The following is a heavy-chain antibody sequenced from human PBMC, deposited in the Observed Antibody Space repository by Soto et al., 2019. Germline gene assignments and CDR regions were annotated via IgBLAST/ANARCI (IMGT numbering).Heavy chain of an antibody. J-gene: IGHJ6*02. CDR3: ARNSGWYVGMDV. D-gene: IGHD6-19*01. Sequence: GGFLRLSCGAAGVTCSTHWLHWVRQAPGKGLVWVSRINSDGSSTSYADSVKGRFTISRDNAKNTLYLQMNSLRAEDTAVYYCARNSGWYVGMDVWGQGTTVTVSS. V-gene: IGHV3-74*01. CDR2: INSDGSST. CDR1: GVTCSTHW.